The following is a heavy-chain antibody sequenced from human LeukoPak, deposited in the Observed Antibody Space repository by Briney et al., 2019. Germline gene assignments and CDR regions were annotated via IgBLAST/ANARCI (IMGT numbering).Heavy chain of an antibody. J-gene: IGHJ5*02. Sequence: GGSLRLSCTASGFTTHYWLSWVRQSPGKGLEWVANIDRDGRVQHYVDSVEGRFTISRDSAKNSLALQMHSLRAEDTAVYYCARGLRFHVGSGNWFDLWGQGTLVTVSS. CDR3: ARGLRFHVGSGNWFDL. D-gene: IGHD3-10*01. CDR1: GFTTHYW. CDR2: IDRDGRVQ. V-gene: IGHV3-7*01.